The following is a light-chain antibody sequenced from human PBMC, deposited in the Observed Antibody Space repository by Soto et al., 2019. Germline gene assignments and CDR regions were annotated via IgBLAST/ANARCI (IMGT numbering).Light chain of an antibody. J-gene: IGLJ3*02. Sequence: QSALTQPASVSGSPGQSITISCTGTSSDVGGYNYVSWYQQQSGKAPKLMIHEVSNRPSGVSNRFSGSKSGNTASLTISGLQAEDEADYYCSSYTSSLAEVFGRGTKLTVL. V-gene: IGLV2-14*01. CDR1: SSDVGGYNY. CDR2: EVS. CDR3: SSYTSSLAEV.